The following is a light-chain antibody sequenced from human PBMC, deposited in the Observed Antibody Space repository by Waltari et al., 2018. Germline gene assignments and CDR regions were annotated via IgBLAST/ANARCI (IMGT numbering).Light chain of an antibody. Sequence: DIQMTQSPSTLSAFVGDRVTITCRASQSISTFLAWYQLKPGKAPKPLIYGASTLDGGVPSRFSGSGSGAEFTLTISSLQPDDVATYHCHQYHTYLWTFGQGTKVEIK. J-gene: IGKJ1*01. CDR1: QSISTF. V-gene: IGKV1-5*01. CDR2: GAS. CDR3: HQYHTYLWT.